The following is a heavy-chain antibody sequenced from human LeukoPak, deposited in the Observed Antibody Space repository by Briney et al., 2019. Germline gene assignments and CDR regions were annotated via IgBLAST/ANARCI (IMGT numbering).Heavy chain of an antibody. D-gene: IGHD6-6*01. J-gene: IGHJ4*02. CDR1: GFTFDDYA. CDR2: ISWNSGSI. CDR3: GQLGSEPY. V-gene: IGHV3-9*01. Sequence: GRSLRLSCAASGFTFDDYAMHWVRQAPGKGLEWVSGISWNSGSIGYADSVKGRFTISRDNAKNSLYLQMNSLRAEDTAVYYCGQLGSEPYWGQGTLVTVSS.